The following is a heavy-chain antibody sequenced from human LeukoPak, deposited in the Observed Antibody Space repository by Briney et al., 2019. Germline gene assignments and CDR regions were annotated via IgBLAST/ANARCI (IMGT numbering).Heavy chain of an antibody. CDR1: GGSFSGYF. CDR2: IYYSGSV. D-gene: IGHD1-26*01. Sequence: SETLSLTCAVYGGSFSGYFWSWIHQPPGKGLEWIASIYYSGSVYYNPSLKSRVTISVDTSKNQFSLRLSSVTAADTAVYSCARQYKEDNSYYPRYFDDWGQGILVTVSS. V-gene: IGHV4-34*01. J-gene: IGHJ4*02. CDR3: ARQYKEDNSYYPRYFDD.